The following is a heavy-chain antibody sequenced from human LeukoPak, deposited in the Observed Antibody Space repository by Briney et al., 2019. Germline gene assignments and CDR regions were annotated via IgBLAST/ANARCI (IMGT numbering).Heavy chain of an antibody. Sequence: GGSLRLSCAASGFTFSSYSMNWVRQAPGKGLEWVSSISSSSSYIYYADSVKGRFTISRDNAKNSLYLQMNSLRAEDTAVYYCARDEKTMVRGIHGYWGQGTLVTVSS. V-gene: IGHV3-21*01. CDR2: ISSSSSYI. J-gene: IGHJ4*02. D-gene: IGHD3-10*01. CDR1: GFTFSSYS. CDR3: ARDEKTMVRGIHGY.